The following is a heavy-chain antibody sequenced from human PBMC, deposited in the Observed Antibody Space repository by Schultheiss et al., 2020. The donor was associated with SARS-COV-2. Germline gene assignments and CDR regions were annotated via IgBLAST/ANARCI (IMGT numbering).Heavy chain of an antibody. Sequence: SGPTLVKPTQTLTLTCTFSGFSLSTSGVGVGWIRQPPGKALEWLALIYWDDDKRYSTSLKTRLTISKDTSKNQVVLTMTNMDPVDTATYYCARISYDILTGYYYYGMDVWGQGTTVTVSS. CDR3: ARISYDILTGYYYYGMDV. CDR2: IYWDDDK. CDR1: GFSLSTSGVG. D-gene: IGHD3-9*01. J-gene: IGHJ6*02. V-gene: IGHV2-5*02.